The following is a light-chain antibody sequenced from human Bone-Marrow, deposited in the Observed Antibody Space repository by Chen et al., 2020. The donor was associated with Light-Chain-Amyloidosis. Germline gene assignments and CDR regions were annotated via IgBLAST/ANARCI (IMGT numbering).Light chain of an antibody. CDR3: QAYGSSLSGSV. J-gene: IGLJ2*01. Sequence: QPVLTQPPSVSGAPGQRVTISCTGSSSNIGAGYDGHWYQQLPGTAPKLRNYGNSNRPAGVPGRCAVSKAGTSASLTITVLQAEDEADYYCQAYGSSLSGSVFGGGTKLTVL. V-gene: IGLV1-40*01. CDR1: SSNIGAGYD. CDR2: GNS.